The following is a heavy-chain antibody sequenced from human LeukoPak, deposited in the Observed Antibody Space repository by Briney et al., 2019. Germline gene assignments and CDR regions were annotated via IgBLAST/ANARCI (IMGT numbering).Heavy chain of an antibody. CDR1: GYTFTGYY. J-gene: IGHJ6*02. CDR3: ARYYYDSSGPPGLYGMDV. V-gene: IGHV1-2*06. CDR2: INPNSGGT. Sequence: WASVKVSCKASGYTFTGYYMHWVRQAPGQGLEWMGRINPNSGGTHYVQKFQGRVTMTRDTSISTAYVEVSRLRSDDTAVYCCARYYYDSSGPPGLYGMDVWGQGTTVTVSS. D-gene: IGHD3-22*01.